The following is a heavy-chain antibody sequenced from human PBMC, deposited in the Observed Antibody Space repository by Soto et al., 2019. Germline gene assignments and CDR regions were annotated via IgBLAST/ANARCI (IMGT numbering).Heavy chain of an antibody. D-gene: IGHD4-17*01. V-gene: IGHV3-11*06. CDR3: ARGGMTTVTSVGMDV. CDR2: ISSSSSYT. CDR1: GFTFSDYY. Sequence: QVQLVESGGGLVKPGGSLRLSCAASGFTFSDYYMSWIRQAPGKGLEWVSYISSSSSYTNCADSVKGRFTISRDHAKNSLYLQMNSLRAEDTAVYYCARGGMTTVTSVGMDVWGQGTTATVSS. J-gene: IGHJ6*02.